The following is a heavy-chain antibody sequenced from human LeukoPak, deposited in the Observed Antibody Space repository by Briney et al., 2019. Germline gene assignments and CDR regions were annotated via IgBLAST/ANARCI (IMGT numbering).Heavy chain of an antibody. CDR2: IHQSGTT. CDR1: SY. CDR3: ARRPLWFGEFDAFDV. V-gene: IGHV4-38-2*01. J-gene: IGHJ3*01. Sequence: SYXGWIRQAPGKGLECIGSIHQSGTTYYRPSLKSRVTISIDTSKNQFSLRLTSVTAADTAVYYCARRPLWFGEFDAFDVWGQGTMVIVS. D-gene: IGHD3-10*01.